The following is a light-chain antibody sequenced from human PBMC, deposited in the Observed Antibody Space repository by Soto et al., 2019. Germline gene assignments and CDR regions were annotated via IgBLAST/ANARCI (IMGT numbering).Light chain of an antibody. CDR3: QQYDNLPIT. J-gene: IGKJ5*01. Sequence: DIQMTQSPSSLSASGGDRVTITCLASQDISNYLKWYQQKPGKAPKLLIYGASNVETGVPSRFSGSGSGTDFTFTISSLQPEDIATYYCQQYDNLPITFGQGTRLEIK. V-gene: IGKV1-33*01. CDR1: QDISNY. CDR2: GAS.